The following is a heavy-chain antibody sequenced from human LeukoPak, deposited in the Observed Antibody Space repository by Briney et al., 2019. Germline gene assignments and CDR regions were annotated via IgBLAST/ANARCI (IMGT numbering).Heavy chain of an antibody. CDR2: ISTSGSYL. V-gene: IGHV3-21*01. Sequence: KTGGSLRLSCAASGFTFSSYSMNWVRQAPGKGLEWVSSISTSGSYLYYADSVKGRFTISRDNAKNSLYLQMNSLRAEDTAVYYCARDKLMGDSYFDSWGQGTLVPVSS. CDR1: GFTFSSYS. D-gene: IGHD2-21*02. J-gene: IGHJ4*02. CDR3: ARDKLMGDSYFDS.